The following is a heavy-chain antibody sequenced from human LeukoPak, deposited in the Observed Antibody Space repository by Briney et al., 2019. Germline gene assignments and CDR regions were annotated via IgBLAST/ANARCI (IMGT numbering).Heavy chain of an antibody. CDR2: IYYSGST. CDR1: GGSISSSSYY. D-gene: IGHD5-12*01. Sequence: SETLSLTCTVSGGSISSSSYYWGWIRQPPGKGLEWIGSIYYSGSTNYNPSLKSRVTISVDTSKNQFSLKLSSVTAADTAVYYCSSHGGYGGYDDAFDIWGQGTMVTVSS. V-gene: IGHV4-39*07. J-gene: IGHJ3*02. CDR3: SSHGGYGGYDDAFDI.